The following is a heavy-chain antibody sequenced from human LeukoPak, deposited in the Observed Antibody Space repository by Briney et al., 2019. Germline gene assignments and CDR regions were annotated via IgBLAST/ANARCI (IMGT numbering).Heavy chain of an antibody. V-gene: IGHV3-11*06. CDR2: ISSSSDYK. CDR1: GFSFSDYY. D-gene: IGHD3/OR15-3a*01. CDR3: ARQGLYDSSDFWTFQH. Sequence: GGSLRLSCAASGFSFSDYYMSWIRQAPEEGLEWLSYISSSSDYKNYADSLKGRFTISRDNAKNSVYLQMNSLRAEDTAVYYCARQGLYDSSDFWTFQHWGQGTLVTVSS. J-gene: IGHJ1*01.